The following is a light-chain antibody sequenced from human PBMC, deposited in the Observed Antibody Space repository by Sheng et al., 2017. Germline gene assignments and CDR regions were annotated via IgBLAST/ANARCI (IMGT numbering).Light chain of an antibody. CDR2: GAS. CDR1: QTFSSSY. V-gene: IGKV3-20*01. Sequence: EIVLTQSPGTLSLSPGERATLSCRASQTFSSSYLTWYQQKPGQAPRLLIYGASTRATGIPDRFNGSGSGTDFTLTISRLEPEDFAVYYCQQYHKWPLPFGGGTKVEIK. CDR3: QQYHKWPLP. J-gene: IGKJ4*01.